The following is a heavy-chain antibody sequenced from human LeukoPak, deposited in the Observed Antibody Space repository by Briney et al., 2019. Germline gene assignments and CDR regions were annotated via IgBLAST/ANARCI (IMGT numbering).Heavy chain of an antibody. Sequence: PSETLSLTCTVSGGSISSYYWSWIRQPPGKGLEWIGYIYYSGSTNYNPSLKSRVTISVDTSKNQFSLKLSSVTAADTAVYYCARGDYDILTGLHWGQGTLVTVSS. CDR3: ARGDYDILTGLH. J-gene: IGHJ4*02. CDR1: GGSISSYY. CDR2: IYYSGST. V-gene: IGHV4-59*01. D-gene: IGHD3-9*01.